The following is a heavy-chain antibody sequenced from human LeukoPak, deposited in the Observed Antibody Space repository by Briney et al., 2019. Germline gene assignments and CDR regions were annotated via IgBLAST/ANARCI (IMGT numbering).Heavy chain of an antibody. Sequence: SETLSLTCTVSGGSISSYYWSWIRQPPGKGLEWIAYVYYSGVTSYNPSLKSRVAISNDTSKNQFSLNLTSVTAADTAVYYCARVGGGVIAGYYYMDVWGKGTTVTVSS. V-gene: IGHV4-59*01. CDR3: ARVGGGVIAGYYYMDV. D-gene: IGHD2-21*01. J-gene: IGHJ6*03. CDR1: GGSISSYY. CDR2: VYYSGVT.